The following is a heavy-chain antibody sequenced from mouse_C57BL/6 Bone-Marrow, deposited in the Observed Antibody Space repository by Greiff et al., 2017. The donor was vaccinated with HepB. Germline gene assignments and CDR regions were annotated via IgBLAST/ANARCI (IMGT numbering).Heavy chain of an antibody. D-gene: IGHD2-4*01. CDR1: GFTFSDYG. CDR2: ISNLAYSI. CDR3: ARLEDYDWYFDV. V-gene: IGHV5-15*01. Sequence: EVQGVESGGGLVQPGGSLKLSCAASGFTFSDYGMAWVRQAPRKGPEWVAFISNLAYSIYYADTVTGRFTISRENAKITLYLEMSSLRSEDTAMYYCARLEDYDWYFDVWGTGTTVTVSS. J-gene: IGHJ1*03.